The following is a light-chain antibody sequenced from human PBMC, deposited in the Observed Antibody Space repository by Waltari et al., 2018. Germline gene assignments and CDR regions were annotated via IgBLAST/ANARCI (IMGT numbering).Light chain of an antibody. CDR1: KLGDKY. Sequence: SYELTQPPSVSVSPGQTASITCSGDKLGDKYACWYQQKPGQSPVLVIYQDSKRAPGIPGRFSGSHSGNKATRTISGTQGMNGADYYCQAWDSSTVVFGGGTKLTVL. CDR3: QAWDSSTVV. V-gene: IGLV3-1*01. J-gene: IGLJ2*01. CDR2: QDS.